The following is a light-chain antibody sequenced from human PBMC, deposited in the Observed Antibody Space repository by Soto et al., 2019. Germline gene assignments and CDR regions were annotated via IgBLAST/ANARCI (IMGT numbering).Light chain of an antibody. CDR2: EVT. Sequence: QSALTQPPSVSGSPGQSVTISCTGVRSDIGSSNSVSWYQQVPGTVPKLMIFEVTKRPSGVPDRFSGSKSGNTASLTISGLRAEDEADYYCSSHTTSNTDVCGPGTNLTVL. V-gene: IGLV2-18*02. CDR3: SSHTTSNTDV. J-gene: IGLJ1*01. CDR1: RSDIGSSNS.